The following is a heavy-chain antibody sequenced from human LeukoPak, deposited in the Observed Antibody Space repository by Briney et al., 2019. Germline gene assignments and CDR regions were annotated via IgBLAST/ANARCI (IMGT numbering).Heavy chain of an antibody. CDR1: GFTFSNYW. D-gene: IGHD3-16*01. CDR2: IKTDGSIT. CDR3: ARATYYDYVGGSYVVGGMDV. V-gene: IGHV3-74*01. Sequence: GGSLRLSCAASGFTFSNYWMHWVRQAPGKGLAWVSRIKTDGSITTYADSVKGRFTISRDNAKNTLYVQMNSLRAEDTAVYYCARATYYDYVGGSYVVGGMDVWGQGTTVTVCS. J-gene: IGHJ6*02.